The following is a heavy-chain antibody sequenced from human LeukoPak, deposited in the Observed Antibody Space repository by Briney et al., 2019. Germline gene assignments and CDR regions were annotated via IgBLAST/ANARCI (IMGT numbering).Heavy chain of an antibody. CDR2: INPNSGGT. D-gene: IGHD2-15*01. V-gene: IGHV1-2*06. J-gene: IGHJ4*02. Sequence: ASVKVSCKASGYTFTGYYMHWVRQAPGQGLEWMGRINPNSGGTNYAQKFQGRVTMTRDTSISTAYMEVSRLRSDDTAVYYCARAGYCSGGSCYPNFDYWGQGTLVTVSS. CDR3: ARAGYCSGGSCYPNFDY. CDR1: GYTFTGYY.